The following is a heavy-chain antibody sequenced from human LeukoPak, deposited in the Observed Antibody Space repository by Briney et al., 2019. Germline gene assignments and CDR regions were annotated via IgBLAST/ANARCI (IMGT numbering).Heavy chain of an antibody. Sequence: SGTLSLTCAVYGGSFSGYYRRWIRQPPGKGLEWIGEINHSGSTNYNPSLKSRVTISVDTSKNQFSLKLSSVTAADTAVYYCARLLRYFDRGMDVWGKGTTVTVSS. D-gene: IGHD3-9*01. J-gene: IGHJ6*04. V-gene: IGHV4-34*01. CDR2: INHSGST. CDR1: GGSFSGYY. CDR3: ARLLRYFDRGMDV.